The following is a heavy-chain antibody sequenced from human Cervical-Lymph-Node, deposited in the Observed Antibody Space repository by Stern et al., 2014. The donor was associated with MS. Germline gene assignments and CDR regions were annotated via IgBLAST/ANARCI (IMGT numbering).Heavy chain of an antibody. CDR1: GFTFSGYG. CDR2: IWDDGSYQ. D-gene: IGHD3-10*01. V-gene: IGHV3-33*01. J-gene: IGHJ6*02. CDR3: ARAPRGISDYYYYYGMDV. Sequence: VQLVESGGGVVQPGRSLRLSCAASGFTFSGYGMHGVRQAPGKGLEWLGVIWDDGSYQNYADSVKGRFTISRDNSKNTLYLQMNSLRAEDSAIYYCARAPRGISDYYYYYGMDVWGQGTTVTVSS.